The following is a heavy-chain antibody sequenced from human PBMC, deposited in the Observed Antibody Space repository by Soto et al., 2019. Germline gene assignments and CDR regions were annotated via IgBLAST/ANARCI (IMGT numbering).Heavy chain of an antibody. V-gene: IGHV4-34*01. CDR2: INHSGST. Sequence: SETLSLTCAVYGGSFSGYYWSWIRQPPGKGLEWIGEINHSGSTNYNPSLKSRVTISVDTSKNQFSLKLSSVTAEDTAVYYCAREYANLFDYWGQGTLVTVSS. CDR3: AREYANLFDY. J-gene: IGHJ4*02. CDR1: GGSFSGYY. D-gene: IGHD2-2*01.